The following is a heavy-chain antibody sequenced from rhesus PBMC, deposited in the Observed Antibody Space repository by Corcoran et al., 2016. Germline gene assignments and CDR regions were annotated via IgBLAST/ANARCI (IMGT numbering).Heavy chain of an antibody. CDR2: ISGSSSST. D-gene: IGHD2-21*01. CDR1: GGFCSSCNW. V-gene: IGHV4-65*01. Sequence: VQLLESGPGLVKLSETLFLPCAVSGGFCSSCNWGSGIRQPPGTAQDGDGYISGSSSSTYNNPSLKSRVTISTDTSKTQFSLKLSSVTAADTAVYYCAREYCTGSGCYGYYGLDSWGQGVVVTVSS. J-gene: IGHJ6*01. CDR3: AREYCTGSGCYGYYGLDS.